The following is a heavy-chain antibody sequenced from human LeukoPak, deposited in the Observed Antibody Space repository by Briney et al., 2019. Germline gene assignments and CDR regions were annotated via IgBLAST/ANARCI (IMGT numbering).Heavy chain of an antibody. V-gene: IGHV1-2*02. Sequence: ASVKVSCKASGYNFIRYYMHWVRQAPGQGLEWMGWINPNSGGTNYAQKFQGRVTMTRDTSISTAYMELSRLRSDDTAVYYCARLVHPMDYYDSSGYSRDFDYWGQGTLVTVSS. CDR3: ARLVHPMDYYDSSGYSRDFDY. J-gene: IGHJ4*02. CDR2: INPNSGGT. CDR1: GYNFIRYY. D-gene: IGHD3-22*01.